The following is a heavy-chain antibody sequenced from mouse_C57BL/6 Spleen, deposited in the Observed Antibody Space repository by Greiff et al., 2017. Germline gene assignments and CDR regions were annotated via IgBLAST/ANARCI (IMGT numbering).Heavy chain of an antibody. CDR1: GFTFSDYY. V-gene: IGHV5-16*01. J-gene: IGHJ2*01. D-gene: IGHD1-1*01. CDR2: INYDGSST. CDR3: ARGGRYYYGFDY. Sequence: DVKLVESEGGLVQPGSSMKLSCTASGFTFSDYYMAWVRQVPEKGLEWVANINYDGSSTYYLDSLKSRFIISRDNAKNILYLQMSSLKSEDTATYYCARGGRYYYGFDYWGKGTTLTVAS.